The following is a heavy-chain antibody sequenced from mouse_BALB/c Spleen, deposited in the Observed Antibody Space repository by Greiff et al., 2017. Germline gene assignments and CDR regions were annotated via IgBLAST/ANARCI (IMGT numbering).Heavy chain of an antibody. CDR2: IWAGGST. D-gene: IGHD1-1*01. CDR1: GFSLTSYG. Sequence: QVQLKESGPGLVAPSPSLSITCTVSGFSLTSYGVHWVRQPPGKGLEWLGVIWAGGSTNYNSALMSRLSISKDNSKSQVFLKMNSLQTDDTAMYYCARESYYGSSPWFAYWGQGTLVTVSA. V-gene: IGHV2-9*02. CDR3: ARESYYGSSPWFAY. J-gene: IGHJ3*01.